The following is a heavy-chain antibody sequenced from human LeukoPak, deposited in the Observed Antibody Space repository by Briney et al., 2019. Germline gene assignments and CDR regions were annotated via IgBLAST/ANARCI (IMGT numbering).Heavy chain of an antibody. CDR2: ISSSSSYI. J-gene: IGHJ4*02. Sequence: GGSLRLSCAASGFTFSSYSMNWVRQAPGKGLEWVSSISSSSSYIYYADSVKGRFTISRDNAKNSLYLQMNSLRAEDTAVYYCASRQQQLAPFDYWGQGTLVTVSS. V-gene: IGHV3-21*01. CDR3: ASRQQQLAPFDY. D-gene: IGHD6-13*01. CDR1: GFTFSSYS.